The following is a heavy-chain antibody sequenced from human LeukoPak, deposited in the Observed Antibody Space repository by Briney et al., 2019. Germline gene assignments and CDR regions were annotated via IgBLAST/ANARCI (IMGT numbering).Heavy chain of an antibody. CDR1: GYTLTELS. Sequence: ASEKVSCKVSGYTLTELSMHWVRQAPGKGLEWMGGFDPEDGETIYAQKFQGRVNMTEDTSTDTAYMELSSLRSEDTAVYYCATDLNSGYDPLFDYWGQGTLVTVSS. CDR3: ATDLNSGYDPLFDY. CDR2: FDPEDGET. V-gene: IGHV1-24*01. J-gene: IGHJ4*02. D-gene: IGHD5-12*01.